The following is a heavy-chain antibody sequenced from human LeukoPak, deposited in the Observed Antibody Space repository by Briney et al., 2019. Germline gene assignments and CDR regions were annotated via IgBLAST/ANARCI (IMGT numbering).Heavy chain of an antibody. D-gene: IGHD3-10*01. J-gene: IGHJ4*02. CDR3: ARHYYASGSYPHFDY. Sequence: SETLSLTCTVSGGSISSYYWSWIRQPPGKGLEWLGYIYYSGSTNYNPSLKSRVTISVDTSKNQFSLKLSSVTAADTAVYYCARHYYASGSYPHFDYWGQGTLVTVSS. CDR2: IYYSGST. V-gene: IGHV4-59*01. CDR1: GGSISSYY.